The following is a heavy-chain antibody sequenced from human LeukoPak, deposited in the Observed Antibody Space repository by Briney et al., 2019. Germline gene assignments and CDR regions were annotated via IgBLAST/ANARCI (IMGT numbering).Heavy chain of an antibody. CDR1: GGSFSGYY. Sequence: KTSETLSLTCAVYGGSFSGYYWSWIRQPPGKGLEWMGEINHSGSTNYNPSLKSRVTISVDTSKNQFSLKLSSVTAADTAVYYCARGGRRKYQLLFSYYYGMDVWGQGTTVTVSS. D-gene: IGHD2-2*01. CDR3: ARGGRRKYQLLFSYYYGMDV. V-gene: IGHV4-34*01. CDR2: INHSGST. J-gene: IGHJ6*02.